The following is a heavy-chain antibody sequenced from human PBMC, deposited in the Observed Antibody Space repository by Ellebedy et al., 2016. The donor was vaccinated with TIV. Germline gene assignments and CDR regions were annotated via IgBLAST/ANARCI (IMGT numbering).Heavy chain of an antibody. Sequence: AASVKVSCKASGYTFTDYFIHWARQAPGQGLEWMGWLNPTSGGISYAQKFPDRVILTRDTSISTAFMELKRLRSDDTDVYYCTRDLYDTSGYYSEDSWGQGTLVTVSS. J-gene: IGHJ4*02. CDR2: LNPTSGGI. CDR1: GYTFTDYF. CDR3: TRDLYDTSGYYSEDS. D-gene: IGHD3-22*01. V-gene: IGHV1-2*02.